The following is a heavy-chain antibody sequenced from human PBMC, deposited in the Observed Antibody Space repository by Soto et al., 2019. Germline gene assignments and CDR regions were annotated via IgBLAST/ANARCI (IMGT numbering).Heavy chain of an antibody. Sequence: SLRLSCSASGFTFSTYAMHWVRQAPGKGLEYVSAISNNGGSTYYADPVKGRFTISRDNSKNTLYLQMSSLRTADTAIYYCVKGGITMVRGVLFAYWGQGTPVTVSS. CDR3: VKGGITMVRGVLFAY. CDR1: GFTFSTYA. V-gene: IGHV3-64D*06. D-gene: IGHD3-10*01. CDR2: ISNNGGST. J-gene: IGHJ4*02.